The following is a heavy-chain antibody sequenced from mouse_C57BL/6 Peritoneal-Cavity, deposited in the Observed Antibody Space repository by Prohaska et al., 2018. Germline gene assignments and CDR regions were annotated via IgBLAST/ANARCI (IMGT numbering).Heavy chain of an antibody. V-gene: IGHV1-26*01. J-gene: IGHJ3*01. CDR3: ARTDYYGSSTGFAD. CDR2: INPNNGGT. D-gene: IGHD1-1*01. CDR1: GYTFTDYY. Sequence: EVQMQQSGPELVKPGASVKISCKASGYTFTDYYMNWVTQSHGKSLEWIGDINPNNGGTSYNQKCKGKSTFTVDKSSSTAYMELRSLTSEDSAVYDCARTDYYGSSTGFADGVQVKLVTV.